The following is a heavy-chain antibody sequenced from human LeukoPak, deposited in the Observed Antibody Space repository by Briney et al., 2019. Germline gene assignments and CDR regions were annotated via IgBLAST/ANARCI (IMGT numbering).Heavy chain of an antibody. CDR2: ILPGDSDT. CDR1: GFIFTNYW. V-gene: IGHV5-51*01. D-gene: IGHD3-10*01. J-gene: IGHJ3*02. CDR3: ARPLSVRGTSAFDI. Sequence: RTGESLKISCKGSGFIFTNYWIAWVRQMPGKGLEWVGIILPGDSDTRYSPTFQGQVAISADKSISTAYLQWSSLRASDTAMYFCARPLSVRGTSAFDIWGQGTMVTVSS.